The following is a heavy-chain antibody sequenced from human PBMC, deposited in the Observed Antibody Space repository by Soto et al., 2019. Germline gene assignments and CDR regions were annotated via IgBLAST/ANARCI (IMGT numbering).Heavy chain of an antibody. Sequence: GASVKVSCKASGGTFSSYAISWVRQAPGQGLEWMGGIIPIFGTANYAQKFQGRVTITADESTSTAYMELSSLRSEDTAVYYCAGTGYSYGPEYYYGMDVWGQGTTVTVSS. J-gene: IGHJ6*02. CDR3: AGTGYSYGPEYYYGMDV. D-gene: IGHD5-18*01. CDR1: GGTFSSYA. V-gene: IGHV1-69*13. CDR2: IIPIFGTA.